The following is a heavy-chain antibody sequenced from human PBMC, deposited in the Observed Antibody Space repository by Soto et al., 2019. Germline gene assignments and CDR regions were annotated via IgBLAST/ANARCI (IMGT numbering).Heavy chain of an antibody. CDR1: GFTFSSYG. J-gene: IGHJ6*02. D-gene: IGHD2-15*01. CDR3: ARDRGYCSGGSCYLSHYGMDV. CDR2: IWYDGSNK. Sequence: GGSLRLSCAASGFTFSSYGMHWVRQAPGKGLEWVAVIWYDGSNKYYADSVKGRFTISRDNSKNTLYLQMNSLRAEDTAVYYCARDRGYCSGGSCYLSHYGMDVWGQGTTVTV. V-gene: IGHV3-33*01.